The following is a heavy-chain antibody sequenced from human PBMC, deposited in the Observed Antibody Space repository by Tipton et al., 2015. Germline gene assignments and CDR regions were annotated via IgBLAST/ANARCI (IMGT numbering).Heavy chain of an antibody. CDR2: IDYSGAT. J-gene: IGHJ4*02. D-gene: IGHD3-9*01. CDR3: ACQDYDSLTRDYQTVDY. CDR1: GVSISSGGYH. V-gene: IGHV4-31*01. Sequence: TLSLTCTVSGVSISSGGYHWSWIRPHPGKGPEWIGNIDYSGATYYNPSLKSLLTISLDTSKNQFSLKLNSVTAADTAVYYCACQDYDSLTRDYQTVDYWGQGTLVTVSS.